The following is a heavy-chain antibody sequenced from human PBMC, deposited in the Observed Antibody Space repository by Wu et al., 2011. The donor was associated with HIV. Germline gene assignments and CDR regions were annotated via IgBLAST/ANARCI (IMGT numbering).Heavy chain of an antibody. D-gene: IGHD7-27*01. CDR3: ARVTGDLGWFDP. V-gene: IGHV1-2*02. J-gene: IGHJ5*02. CDR1: GYTFTDSF. CDR2: INPNSGGT. Sequence: QVQLVQSGAEVRKPGTSVEVSCKASGYTFTDSFLHWVRQAPGQGLEWVGWINPNSGGTNYAQKFQGRVTMTRDTSITTVYMELSRLRSDDTAVYYCARVTGDLGWFDPGAREPWSPSPQ.